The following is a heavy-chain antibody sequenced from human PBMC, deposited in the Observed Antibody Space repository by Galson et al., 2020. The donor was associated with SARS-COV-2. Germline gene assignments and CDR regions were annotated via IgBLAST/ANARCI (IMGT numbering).Heavy chain of an antibody. V-gene: IGHV3-53*01. CDR2: IYSGGAT. CDR1: GFTVSSNY. J-gene: IGHJ4*02. Sequence: LSLTCAASGFTVSSNYMSWVRQAPGKGLEWVSTIYSGGATYYADSVKGRFTISRDNSKNTLYLQMNSLRAEDTAVYYCTRGEGWELPFDYWGQGTLVTVSS. D-gene: IGHD1-26*01. CDR3: TRGEGWELPFDY.